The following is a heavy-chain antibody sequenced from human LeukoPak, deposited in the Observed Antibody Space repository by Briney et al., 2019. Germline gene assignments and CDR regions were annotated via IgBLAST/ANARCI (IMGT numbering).Heavy chain of an antibody. D-gene: IGHD3-22*01. V-gene: IGHV3-30*03. J-gene: IGHJ4*02. CDR3: ARDPHRSDYYDSSGYLDY. CDR2: ISYDGSNK. Sequence: GGSLRLSCAASGFTFSSYGMHWVRQAPGKGLEWVAVISYDGSNKYYADSVKGRFTISRDNSKNTLYLQMNSLRAEDTAVYYCARDPHRSDYYDSSGYLDYWGQGTLVTVSS. CDR1: GFTFSSYG.